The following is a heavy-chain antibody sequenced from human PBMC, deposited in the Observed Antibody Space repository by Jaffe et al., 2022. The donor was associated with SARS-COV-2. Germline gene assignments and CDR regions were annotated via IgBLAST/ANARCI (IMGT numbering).Heavy chain of an antibody. Sequence: EVQLVESGGGLVQPGGSLRLSCAASGFTFSSYWMSWVRQAPGKGLEWVANIKQDGSEKYYVDSVKGRFTISRDNAKNSLYLQMNSLRAEDTAVYYCARDSPSGSSWYLTEYYYYYGMDVWGQGTTVTVSS. CDR2: IKQDGSEK. CDR3: ARDSPSGSSWYLTEYYYYYGMDV. J-gene: IGHJ6*02. CDR1: GFTFSSYW. D-gene: IGHD6-13*01. V-gene: IGHV3-7*03.